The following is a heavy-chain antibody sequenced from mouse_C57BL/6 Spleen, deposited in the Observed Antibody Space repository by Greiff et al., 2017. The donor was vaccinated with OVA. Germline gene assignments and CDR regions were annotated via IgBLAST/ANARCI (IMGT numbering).Heavy chain of an antibody. Sequence: VKLMESGPGLVAPSQSLSITCTVSGFSLTSYAISWVRQPPGKGLEWLGVIWTGGGTNYNSALKSRLSISKDNSKSQVFLKMNSLQTDDTARYYCARMGGGLPPWYFDVWGTGTTVTVSS. D-gene: IGHD2-2*01. CDR3: ARMGGGLPPWYFDV. CDR2: IWTGGGT. J-gene: IGHJ1*03. V-gene: IGHV2-9-1*01. CDR1: GFSLTSYA.